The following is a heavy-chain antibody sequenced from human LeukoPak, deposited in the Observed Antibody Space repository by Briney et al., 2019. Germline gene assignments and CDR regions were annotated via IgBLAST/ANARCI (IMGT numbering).Heavy chain of an antibody. V-gene: IGHV1-18*04. D-gene: IGHD2-2*01. J-gene: IGHJ4*02. CDR1: GYTFTSYG. Sequence: GASVKVSCKASGYTFTSYGISWVRQAPGQGLEWMGWISAYNGNTNYAQKHQGRVTMTTDTSTSTACMELRSLRSDDTAVYYCARDFLGYCSSTSCYGGDYWGQGTLVTVSS. CDR3: ARDFLGYCSSTSCYGGDY. CDR2: ISAYNGNT.